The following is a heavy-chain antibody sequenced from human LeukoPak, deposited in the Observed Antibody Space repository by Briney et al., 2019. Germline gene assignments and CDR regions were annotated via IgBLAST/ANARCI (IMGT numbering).Heavy chain of an antibody. J-gene: IGHJ4*02. V-gene: IGHV4-59*01. D-gene: IGHD1-1*01. CDR1: GGSISGYY. Sequence: PSETLSLTCTVSGGSISGYYWSWIRQPPGKGLEWIGYIYYSGSTNYNPSLKSRVTISVDTSKNQFSLKLNSVTAADTAVYYCARTTGHSDYWGQGTLVTVSS. CDR3: ARTTGHSDY. CDR2: IYYSGST.